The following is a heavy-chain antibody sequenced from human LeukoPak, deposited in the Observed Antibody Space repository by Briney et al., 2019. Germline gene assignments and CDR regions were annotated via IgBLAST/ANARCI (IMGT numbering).Heavy chain of an antibody. CDR1: GCTFTSYG. CDR2: ISAYNGNT. D-gene: IGHD2-2*01. Sequence: ASVKVSCKASGCTFTSYGISWVRQAPGQGLEWMGWISAYNGNTNYAQKLQGRVTMTTDTSTSTAYMELRSLRSDDTAVYYCARDRYCSSTSCYRGRFDPWGQGTLVTVSS. V-gene: IGHV1-18*04. J-gene: IGHJ5*02. CDR3: ARDRYCSSTSCYRGRFDP.